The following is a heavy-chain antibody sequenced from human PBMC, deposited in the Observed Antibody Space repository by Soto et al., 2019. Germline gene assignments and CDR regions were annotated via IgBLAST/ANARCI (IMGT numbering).Heavy chain of an antibody. J-gene: IGHJ3*02. Sequence: SVKVSCKASGYTFTYRYLHWVRQDPGQALEWMGWITPFHGNTNYAQKFQDRVTITRDRSMSTAYMELSSLRSEDTAMYYCARSAYYYDSSGYATAFEIWGQGTMVTVSS. CDR1: GYTFTYRY. V-gene: IGHV1-45*02. D-gene: IGHD3-22*01. CDR2: ITPFHGNT. CDR3: ARSAYYYDSSGYATAFEI.